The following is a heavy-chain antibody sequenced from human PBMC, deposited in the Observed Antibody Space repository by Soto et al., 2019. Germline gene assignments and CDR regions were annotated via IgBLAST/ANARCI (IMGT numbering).Heavy chain of an antibody. CDR3: ARGGYYDSSGYYGMDV. J-gene: IGHJ6*02. V-gene: IGHV1-69*13. Sequence: SVKVSCKASGGTFSSYAISWVRQAPGQGLEWMGGIIPIFGTANYAQKFQGRVTITADESTSTAYMELSSLRSEDTAVYYCARGGYYDSSGYYGMDVWGQGTTVTVSS. D-gene: IGHD3-22*01. CDR1: GGTFSSYA. CDR2: IIPIFGTA.